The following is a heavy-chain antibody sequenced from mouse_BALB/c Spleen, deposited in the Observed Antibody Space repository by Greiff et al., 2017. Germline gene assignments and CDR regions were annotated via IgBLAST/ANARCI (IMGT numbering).Heavy chain of an antibody. CDR1: GYSFTSYW. Sequence: VQLQQSGPQLVRPGASVKISCKASGYSFTSYWMHWVKQRPGQGLEWIGMIDPSDSETRLNQKFKDKATLTVDKSSSTAYMQLSSPTSEDSAVYYCARSCSITTVVATRDFDYWGQGTTLTVSS. D-gene: IGHD1-1*01. CDR2: IDPSDSET. J-gene: IGHJ2*01. V-gene: IGHV1S127*01. CDR3: ARSCSITTVVATRDFDY.